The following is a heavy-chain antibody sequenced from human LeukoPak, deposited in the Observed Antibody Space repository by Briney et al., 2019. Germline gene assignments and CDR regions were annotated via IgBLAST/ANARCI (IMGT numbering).Heavy chain of an antibody. CDR3: ARGDYDFLDP. Sequence: PSQTLSLTCTVSGGSISSGSYYWRWIRQPAGTGLEWIGRIYTSGSTNYNPSLNSRVTISVDTSKNQFSLNLSSVTAADTAVYYCARGDYDFLDPWGQGTLVTVSS. CDR1: GGSISSGSYY. J-gene: IGHJ5*02. CDR2: IYTSGST. V-gene: IGHV4-61*02. D-gene: IGHD3-3*01.